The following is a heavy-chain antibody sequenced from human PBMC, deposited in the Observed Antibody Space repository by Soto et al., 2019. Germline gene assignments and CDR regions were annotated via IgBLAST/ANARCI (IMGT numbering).Heavy chain of an antibody. Sequence: QVQLVESGGGVVQPGRSLRLSCAASGFTFSSYAMHWVRQAPGKGLEWVAVISYDGSNKYYADSVKGRFTISRDNSKNTLYLQMNSLRAEDTAVYYCARVVLVPGTLPKASLYYFEYWGQGTLVTVSS. CDR3: ARVVLVPGTLPKASLYYFEY. D-gene: IGHD2-2*01. V-gene: IGHV3-30-3*01. CDR1: GFTFSSYA. J-gene: IGHJ4*02. CDR2: ISYDGSNK.